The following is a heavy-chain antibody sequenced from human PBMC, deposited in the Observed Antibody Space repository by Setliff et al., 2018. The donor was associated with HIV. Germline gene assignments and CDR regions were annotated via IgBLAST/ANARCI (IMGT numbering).Heavy chain of an antibody. CDR3: AKPLTQWGVSPYHYAVDV. CDR2: INSDGSTT. J-gene: IGHJ6*02. D-gene: IGHD1-26*01. V-gene: IGHV3-74*01. CDR1: GFTLSTYW. Sequence: PGGSLRLSCAASGFTLSTYWMHWVRLVPGKGLVWVSRINSDGSTTSYADAVKGRFTISRDNAKNTLYLQMNSLRVEDTAVYYCAKPLTQWGVSPYHYAVDVWGQGTTVTVSS.